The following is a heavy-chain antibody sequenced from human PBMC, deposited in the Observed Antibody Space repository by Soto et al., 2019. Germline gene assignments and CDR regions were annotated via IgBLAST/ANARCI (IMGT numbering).Heavy chain of an antibody. D-gene: IGHD6-13*01. J-gene: IGHJ4*02. CDR2: IVPIYRTA. Sequence: WGRQTKGQGLEWVGGIVPIYRTADYAQKFQGRVTITADESARTSYMELRSLKSQDTAVYYCVRDSGGTRSRSWGQRTLVPVSS. CDR3: VRDSGGTRSRS. V-gene: IGHV1-69*01.